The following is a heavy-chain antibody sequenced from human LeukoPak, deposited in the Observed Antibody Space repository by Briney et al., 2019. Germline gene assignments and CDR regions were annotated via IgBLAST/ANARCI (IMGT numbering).Heavy chain of an antibody. J-gene: IGHJ4*02. CDR1: GFTFSSYS. Sequence: GGSLRLSCAASGFTFSSYSMNWVRQAPGKGLEWVSSISSSSSYIYYADSVKGRFTISRDNAKNSLYLQMNSLRAEDTAVYYCAGDSSWPDTELDYWGQGTLVTVSS. D-gene: IGHD6-13*01. V-gene: IGHV3-21*01. CDR2: ISSSSSYI. CDR3: AGDSSWPDTELDY.